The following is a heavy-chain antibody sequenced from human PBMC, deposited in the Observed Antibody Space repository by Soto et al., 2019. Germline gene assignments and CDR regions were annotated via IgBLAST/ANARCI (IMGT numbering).Heavy chain of an antibody. Sequence: KTLETLSLTCTVSGGSISSYYWSWIRQPPGKGLEWIGYIYYSGSTNYNPSLKSRVTISVDTSKNQFSLKLSSVTAADTAVYYCARSPNVIVATMDGAYNWFDPWGQGTLVTVSS. CDR1: GGSISSYY. J-gene: IGHJ5*02. CDR3: ARSPNVIVATMDGAYNWFDP. V-gene: IGHV4-59*01. CDR2: IYYSGST. D-gene: IGHD5-12*01.